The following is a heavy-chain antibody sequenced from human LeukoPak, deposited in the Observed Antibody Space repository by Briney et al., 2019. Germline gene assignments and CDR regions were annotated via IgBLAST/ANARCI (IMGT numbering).Heavy chain of an antibody. J-gene: IGHJ4*02. CDR1: GGSISSRTYY. Sequence: SETLSLTCTVSGGSISSRTYYWGWIRQPPGKGLEWIGSIYYSGSTYYNPSLKSRVTISVDTSKNQFSLRLSSVTAADTAVYYCARVMWELRYLSFDYWGQGTLVTVSS. V-gene: IGHV4-39*07. D-gene: IGHD1-26*01. CDR2: IYYSGST. CDR3: ARVMWELRYLSFDY.